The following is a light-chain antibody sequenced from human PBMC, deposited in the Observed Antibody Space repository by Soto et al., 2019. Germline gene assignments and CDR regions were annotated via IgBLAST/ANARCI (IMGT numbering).Light chain of an antibody. J-gene: IGLJ2*01. CDR1: ISDIGGYNF. Sequence: QSVMTQPAFVSGSPGQSITISCTGTISDIGGYNFISWYQHHPGKAPKLVIYDVNNRPSGISYRFSGSKSGNTASLTISGLQAEDAADYYCASYTRTTTLVFGGGTKLTVL. V-gene: IGLV2-14*01. CDR2: DVN. CDR3: ASYTRTTTLV.